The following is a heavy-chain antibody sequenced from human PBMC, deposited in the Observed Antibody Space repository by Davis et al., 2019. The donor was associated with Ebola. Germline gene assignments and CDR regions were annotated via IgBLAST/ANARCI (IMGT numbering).Heavy chain of an antibody. CDR1: GFTVSSNY. V-gene: IGHV3-66*02. Sequence: PGGSLRLSCAASGFTVSSNYMSWVRQAPGKGLEWVSVIYSGGSTYYADSVKGRFTISRDNSKNTLYLQMNSLRAEDTAVYYCARADYYDSSGYYGEYFQHWGQGTLVTVSS. J-gene: IGHJ1*01. CDR3: ARADYYDSSGYYGEYFQH. D-gene: IGHD3-22*01. CDR2: IYSGGST.